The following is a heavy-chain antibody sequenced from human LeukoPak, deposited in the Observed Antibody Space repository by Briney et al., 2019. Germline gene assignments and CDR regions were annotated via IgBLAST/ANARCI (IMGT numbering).Heavy chain of an antibody. CDR3: ARLAVAGTSPLGY. CDR2: ISSSSSYI. Sequence: GGPLRLSCAASGFTFSSYSMNWVRQAPGKGLEWVSSISSSSSYIYYADSVKGRFTISRDNAKNSLYLQMNSLRAEDTAVYYCARLAVAGTSPLGYWGQGTLVTVSS. J-gene: IGHJ4*02. V-gene: IGHV3-21*01. CDR1: GFTFSSYS. D-gene: IGHD6-19*01.